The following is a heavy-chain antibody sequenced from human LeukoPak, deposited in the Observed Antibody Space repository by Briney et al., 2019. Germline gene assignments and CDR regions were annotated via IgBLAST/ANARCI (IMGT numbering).Heavy chain of an antibody. CDR3: ASKGVAARRPFDY. CDR1: GGSFSGYY. CDR2: INHSGST. J-gene: IGHJ4*02. Sequence: PSETLSLTCAVYGGSFSGYYWSWIRQPPGKGLEWIGEINHSGSTNYNPSLKSRVTISVDTSKNQFSLKLSSVTAADTAVYYCASKGVAARRPFDYWGQGTLVTVSS. D-gene: IGHD6-6*01. V-gene: IGHV4-34*01.